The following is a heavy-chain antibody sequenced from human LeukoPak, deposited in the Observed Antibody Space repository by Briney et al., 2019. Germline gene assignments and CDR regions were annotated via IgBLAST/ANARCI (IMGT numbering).Heavy chain of an antibody. V-gene: IGHV4-59*01. J-gene: IGHJ5*02. D-gene: IGHD4-17*01. Sequence: SETLSLTCTVSGGSLSSYYWSWIRQPPGKGLEWIGYVYYSGSTNYNPSLTSRVTISIDTSKNQFSLRLSSVTAADTAVYYCAKGGDYGSINWFDPWGQGTLVTVSS. CDR1: GGSLSSYY. CDR2: VYYSGST. CDR3: AKGGDYGSINWFDP.